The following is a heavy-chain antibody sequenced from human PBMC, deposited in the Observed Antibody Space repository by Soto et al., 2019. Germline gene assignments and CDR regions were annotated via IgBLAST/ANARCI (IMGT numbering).Heavy chain of an antibody. CDR1: GFTFSSQA. CDR3: AKRAYYDLAGMDV. Sequence: EVQLLESGGGLVQPGGPLRLSCAGSGFTFSSQAMSWVRQAPGKGLEWVSGISGSGGTTYYADSVKGRFTISRDNSKNTLYLQMNSLRAADTAIYYCAKRAYYDLAGMDVWGQGTTVTVSS. D-gene: IGHD1-26*01. J-gene: IGHJ6*02. V-gene: IGHV3-23*01. CDR2: ISGSGGTT.